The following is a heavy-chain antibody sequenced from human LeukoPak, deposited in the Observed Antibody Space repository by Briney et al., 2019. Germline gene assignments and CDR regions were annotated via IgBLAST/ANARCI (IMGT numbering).Heavy chain of an antibody. Sequence: GGSLRLSCGASGFTFRTYAMHWVRQPPDKGLEWVAFISSDGRNENYADSVKGRFIISRDNSKNTLYLRMNNLTPEDTGVYYCAKGLASTTAYGNWFDPWGQGTLVTVSS. D-gene: IGHD4-17*01. CDR1: GFTFRTYA. CDR3: AKGLASTTAYGNWFDP. J-gene: IGHJ5*02. CDR2: ISSDGRNE. V-gene: IGHV3-30*18.